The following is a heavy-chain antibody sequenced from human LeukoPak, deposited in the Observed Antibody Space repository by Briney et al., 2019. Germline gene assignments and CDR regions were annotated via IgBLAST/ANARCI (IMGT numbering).Heavy chain of an antibody. CDR1: GFTFSSYA. CDR2: ISGSGGST. V-gene: IGHV3-23*01. J-gene: IGHJ4*02. D-gene: IGHD2-8*01. Sequence: GGSLRLSCAASGFTFSSYAMSWVRQAPGKGLEWVSAISGSGGSTYYADSVKGRFTISRDNSKNTLYLQMNSLRAEDTAVYYCAKGDSVLMVYTSIDYWGQGTLVTVSS. CDR3: AKGDSVLMVYTSIDY.